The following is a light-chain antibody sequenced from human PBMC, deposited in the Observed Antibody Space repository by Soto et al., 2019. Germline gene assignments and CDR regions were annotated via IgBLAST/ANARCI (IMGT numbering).Light chain of an antibody. V-gene: IGLV2-8*01. J-gene: IGLJ1*01. Sequence: QSVLTQPPSASGSPGQSVTISCTGTSSDVGGYNFVSWYQHHPGKAPKLIIYEVTKRPSGVPNRFSGSKSGNTASLTVSGLRAEDEADYFCNSYAGSNTYVFGTGTKLTVL. CDR3: NSYAGSNTYV. CDR2: EVT. CDR1: SSDVGGYNF.